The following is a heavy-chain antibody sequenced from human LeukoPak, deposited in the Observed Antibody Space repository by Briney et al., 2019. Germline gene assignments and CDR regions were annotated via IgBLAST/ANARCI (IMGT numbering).Heavy chain of an antibody. Sequence: PSETLSLTCTVSGGSISSYYWSWIRQPAGKGLEWIGRIYTSGSTNYNPSLKSRVTMTRDTSISTAYMELSRLRSDDTAVYYCARDSLHRSDTVYSGSYSNFDYWGQGTLVTVSS. J-gene: IGHJ4*02. CDR2: IYTSGST. CDR3: ARDSLHRSDTVYSGSYSNFDY. D-gene: IGHD1-26*01. CDR1: GGSISSYY. V-gene: IGHV4-4*07.